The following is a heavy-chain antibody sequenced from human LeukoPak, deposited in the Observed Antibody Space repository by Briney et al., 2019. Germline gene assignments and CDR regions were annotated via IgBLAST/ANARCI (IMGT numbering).Heavy chain of an antibody. CDR1: GFTFVSYW. J-gene: IGHJ4*02. V-gene: IGHV3-74*01. Sequence: GGSLRLSCAASGFTFVSYWMHWVRQAPGKGLVWVSRINGYGSSTNFADSVKGRFTISRDNAKNTLYLQMNSLRAEDTAVYYCARDAPGNTALDYWGQGTLVTVSS. D-gene: IGHD5-18*01. CDR2: INGYGSST. CDR3: ARDAPGNTALDY.